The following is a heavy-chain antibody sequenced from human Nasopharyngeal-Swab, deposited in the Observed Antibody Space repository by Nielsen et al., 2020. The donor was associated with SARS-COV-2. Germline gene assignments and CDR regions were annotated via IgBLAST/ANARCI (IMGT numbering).Heavy chain of an antibody. V-gene: IGHV3-74*01. Sequence: WIRQPPGKGLVWVSRINSDGSSTSYADSVKGRFTISRDNAKNTLYLQMNSLRAEATSVYSCSILTGTTLGDYWGQGTLVTVSS. D-gene: IGHD1-7*01. J-gene: IGHJ4*02. CDR3: SILTGTTLGDY. CDR2: INSDGSST.